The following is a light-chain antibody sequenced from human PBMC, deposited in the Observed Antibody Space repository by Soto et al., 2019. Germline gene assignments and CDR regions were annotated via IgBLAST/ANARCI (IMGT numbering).Light chain of an antibody. CDR1: QSVSSY. CDR3: QQRSNWPPVT. V-gene: IGKV3-11*01. CDR2: DAS. J-gene: IGKJ4*01. Sequence: EIVLTQSPATLSLSPGERATLSCRASQSVSSYLAWYQQKPGQAPRLLIYDASNRATGIPARFSGSGSGTDFTLTISSLEPEDFAGYYGQQRSNWPPVTFGGGTKVEIK.